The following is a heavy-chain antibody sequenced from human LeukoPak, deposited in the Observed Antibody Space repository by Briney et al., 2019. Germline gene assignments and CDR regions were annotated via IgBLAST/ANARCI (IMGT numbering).Heavy chain of an antibody. CDR2: IYYSGST. Sequence: PSETLSLTCTVSGGSISSYYWSWIRQPPGKGLEWIGYIYYSGSTYYNSSLKSRVTISVDTSKNQFSLKLSSVTAADTAVYYCARGNGYDQLDYWGQGTLVTVST. CDR1: GGSISSYY. J-gene: IGHJ4*02. CDR3: ARGNGYDQLDY. V-gene: IGHV4-59*08. D-gene: IGHD5-12*01.